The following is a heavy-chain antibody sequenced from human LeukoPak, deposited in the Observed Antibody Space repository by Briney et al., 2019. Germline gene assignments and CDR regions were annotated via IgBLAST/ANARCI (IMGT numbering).Heavy chain of an antibody. D-gene: IGHD3-10*01. J-gene: IGHJ4*02. CDR2: IKQDGSEK. CDR1: GFTFSSYW. V-gene: IGHV3-7*03. Sequence: GGSLRLSCATSGFTFSSYWMSWVRQAPGKGLEWVANIKQDGSEKYYVDSVKGRFTISRDNAKNSLYLQMNSLRAEDTAVYYCARERAVRGSGSYTDFWGQGTLVTVSS. CDR3: ARERAVRGSGSYTDF.